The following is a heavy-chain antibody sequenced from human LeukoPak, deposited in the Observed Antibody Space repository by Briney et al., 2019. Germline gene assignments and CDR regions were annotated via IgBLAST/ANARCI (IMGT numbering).Heavy chain of an antibody. CDR2: LEDDEDSE. CDR3: AKDGRKFMFDY. J-gene: IGHJ4*02. CDR1: GFTFKRYN. Sequence: PGGSLRLSCAASGFTFKRYNMHWVRQAPGKGLEWVTFLEDDEDSESYADSVKGRFTISRDNSKSTLCLQMNSLRTEDTAVYYCAKDGRKFMFDYWGQGILVTVSS. V-gene: IGHV3-30*02.